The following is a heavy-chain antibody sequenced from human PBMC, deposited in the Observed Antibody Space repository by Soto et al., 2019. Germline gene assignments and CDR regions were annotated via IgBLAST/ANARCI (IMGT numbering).Heavy chain of an antibody. V-gene: IGHV2-5*02. J-gene: IGHJ4*02. D-gene: IGHD2-21*02. CDR2: IYWDDDK. CDR3: VRASGGGNSAYFDY. CDR1: GFSLSSSDVG. Sequence: QITLKESGPTLVKPTQTLTLTCTFSGFSLSSSDVGVGWIRQPPGTALEWLALIYWDDDKRYSPSLKSRLTITKDTSRNQVVLTVTNLDPVDTATYYCVRASGGGNSAYFDYWGQGTLVTVSS.